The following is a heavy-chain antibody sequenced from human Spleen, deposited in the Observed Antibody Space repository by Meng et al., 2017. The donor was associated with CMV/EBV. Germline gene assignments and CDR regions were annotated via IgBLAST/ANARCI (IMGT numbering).Heavy chain of an antibody. CDR2: ISSSGSTI. V-gene: IGHV3-48*03. J-gene: IGHJ5*02. D-gene: IGHD2-2*01. Sequence: GESLKISCAASGFTFSSCEMNWVRQAPGKGLEWVSYISSSGSTIYYADSVKGRFTISRDNAKNSLYLQMNSLRAEDTAVYYCARERCSSTSCYSNWFDPWGQGTLVTVSS. CDR3: ARERCSSTSCYSNWFDP. CDR1: GFTFSSCE.